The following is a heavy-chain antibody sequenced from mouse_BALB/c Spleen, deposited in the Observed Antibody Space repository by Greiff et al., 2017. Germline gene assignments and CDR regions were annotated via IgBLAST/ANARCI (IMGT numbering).Heavy chain of an antibody. Sequence: ESGAELVKPGASVKLSCTASGFNIKDTYMHWVKQRPEQGLEWIGRIDPANGNTKYDPKFQGKATITADTSSNTAYLQLSSLTSEDTAVYYCARYYYGSSYYFDYWGQGTTLTVSS. V-gene: IGHV14-3*02. CDR1: GFNIKDTY. CDR2: IDPANGNT. J-gene: IGHJ2*01. CDR3: ARYYYGSSYYFDY. D-gene: IGHD1-1*01.